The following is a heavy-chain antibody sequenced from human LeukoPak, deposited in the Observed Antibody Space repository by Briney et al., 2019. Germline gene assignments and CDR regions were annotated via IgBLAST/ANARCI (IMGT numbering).Heavy chain of an antibody. Sequence: SETLSLTCTVSGGSISSSSYYWGWIRQPPGKGLEWIGSIYYSGSTNYNPSLKSRVTISVDTSKNQFSLKLSSVTAADTAVYYCARGQGYSSSIGYFQDWGQGTLVTVSS. CDR3: ARGQGYSSSIGYFQD. D-gene: IGHD6-13*01. CDR2: IYYSGST. J-gene: IGHJ1*01. V-gene: IGHV4-39*07. CDR1: GGSISSSSYY.